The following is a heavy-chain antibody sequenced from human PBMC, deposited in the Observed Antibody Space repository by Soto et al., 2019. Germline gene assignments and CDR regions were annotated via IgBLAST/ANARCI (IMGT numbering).Heavy chain of an antibody. V-gene: IGHV4-59*01. CDR2: VYSSGST. J-gene: IGHJ5*02. D-gene: IGHD2-21*01. CDR1: GDSITSYN. CDR3: ARRAVVAVTGSLDNWLDP. Sequence: LSLTCTVSGDSITSYNWNWLRQPPGKALEWIGYVYSSGSTNYNPSLKSRVTISVDTSRNQFSLKVNSVTAADTAVYYCARRAVVAVTGSLDNWLDPWGQGILVTVSS.